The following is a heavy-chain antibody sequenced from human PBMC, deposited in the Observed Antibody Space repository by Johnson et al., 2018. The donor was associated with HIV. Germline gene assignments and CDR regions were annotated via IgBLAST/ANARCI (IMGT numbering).Heavy chain of an antibody. CDR2: ISYDGSNK. D-gene: IGHD6-13*01. CDR3: ARGRGYSSSNDAFDI. Sequence: VQLVESGGGVVQPGRSLRLSCAASGFTFSSYAMHWVRQAPGKGLEWVAVISYDGSNKYYADSVKGRFTISRDNSKNTLYRQMNSLRAEDTAVYYCARGRGYSSSNDAFDIWGQGTMVTVSS. CDR1: GFTFSSYA. J-gene: IGHJ3*02. V-gene: IGHV3-30*04.